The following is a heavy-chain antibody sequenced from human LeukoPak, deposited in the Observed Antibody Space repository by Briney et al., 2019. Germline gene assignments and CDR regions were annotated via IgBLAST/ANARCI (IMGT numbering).Heavy chain of an antibody. CDR3: AREEAAAALPFDY. J-gene: IGHJ4*02. D-gene: IGHD6-13*01. CDR1: GGTFSSYA. Sequence: ASVKVSCKASGGTFSSYAISWGRQAPGQGLEWMGRIIPIFGTANSAQKFQGRVTITTDESTSTAYMELSSLRSEDTAVYYCAREEAAAALPFDYWGQGTLVTVSS. V-gene: IGHV1-69*05. CDR2: IIPIFGTA.